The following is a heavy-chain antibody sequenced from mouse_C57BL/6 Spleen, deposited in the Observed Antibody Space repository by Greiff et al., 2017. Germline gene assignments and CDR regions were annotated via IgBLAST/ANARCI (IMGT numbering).Heavy chain of an antibody. CDR1: GYSITSGYY. J-gene: IGHJ2*01. V-gene: IGHV3-6*01. CDR3: AGVVDFDY. Sequence: VQLKESGPGLVKPSQSLSLTCSVTGYSITSGYYWNWIRQFPGNKLEWMGYISYDGSNNSNPSLKNRISITRDTSKNQFFLKLNSVTTEDTATYYCAGVVDFDYWGQGTTLTVSS. D-gene: IGHD1-1*01. CDR2: ISYDGSN.